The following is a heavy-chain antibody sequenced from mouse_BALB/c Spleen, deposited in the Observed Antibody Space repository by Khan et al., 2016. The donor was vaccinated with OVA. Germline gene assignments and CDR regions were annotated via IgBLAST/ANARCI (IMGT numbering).Heavy chain of an antibody. CDR3: AGYGSSFAH. V-gene: IGHV3-8*02. J-gene: IGHJ3*01. CDR2: ISFSGNT. CDR1: GDSITSGY. Sequence: EVQLQESGPSLVKPSQTLSLTCSVTGDSITSGYWNWIRKFPGNKFEYMGYISFSGNTYYIPSLKSRLSITRDTSTNQYYLHLKSVTTEDTATYYCAGYGSSFAHWGQGTLVTVSA. D-gene: IGHD1-1*01.